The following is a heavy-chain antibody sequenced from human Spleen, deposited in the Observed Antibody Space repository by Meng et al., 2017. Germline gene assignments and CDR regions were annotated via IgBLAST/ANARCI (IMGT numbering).Heavy chain of an antibody. CDR2: IYYSGST. Sequence: SETLSLTCTVSGGSISSSSYYWGWIRQPPGKGLEWIGSIYYSGSTYYNPSLKSRVTISVDTSKNQFSLKLSSVTAADTAVYYCARVRTTPIVGAYLDYWGQGTRVTVSS. D-gene: IGHD1-26*01. CDR1: GGSISSSSYY. V-gene: IGHV4-39*07. CDR3: ARVRTTPIVGAYLDY. J-gene: IGHJ4*02.